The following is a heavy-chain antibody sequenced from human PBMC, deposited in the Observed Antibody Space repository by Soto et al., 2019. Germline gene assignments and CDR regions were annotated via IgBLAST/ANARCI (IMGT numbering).Heavy chain of an antibody. CDR1: GGTISSYA. CDR2: IIPFFDAP. V-gene: IGHV1-69*06. Sequence: QVQLVQSGAEVKKPGSSVKVSCKASGGTISSYAINWVRQAPGQGLEWMGAIIPFFDAPKFAQKFQGRVTITADKSTNTAYMGLSSLRSEDTAIYYCARGLSADYWGQGTLVTVSS. D-gene: IGHD3-10*01. CDR3: ARGLSADY. J-gene: IGHJ4*02.